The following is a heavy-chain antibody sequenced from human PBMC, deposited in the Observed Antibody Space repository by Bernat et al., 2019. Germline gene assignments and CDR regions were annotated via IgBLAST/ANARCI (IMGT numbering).Heavy chain of an antibody. J-gene: IGHJ1*01. V-gene: IGHV1-24*01. CDR1: GYTLTELS. CDR3: AREESRTYYGDPEYFQH. D-gene: IGHD4-17*01. CDR2: FDPEDGET. Sequence: QVQLVQSGAEVKKPGASVKVSCKVSGYTLTELSMHWVRQAPGKGLEWMGGFDPEDGETIYAQKFQGRVTMTRDTSTSTVYMELSSLRSEDTAVYYCAREESRTYYGDPEYFQHWGQGTLVTVSS.